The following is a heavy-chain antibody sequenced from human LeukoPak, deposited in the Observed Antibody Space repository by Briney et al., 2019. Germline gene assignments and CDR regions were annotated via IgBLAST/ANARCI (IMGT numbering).Heavy chain of an antibody. CDR2: IRYDESNK. V-gene: IGHV3-30*02. CDR3: ARDATRGGDFDY. D-gene: IGHD3-16*01. Sequence: GGSLRLSCAASGFTFSSYGMHWVRQAPGKGLEWVAFIRYDESNKNYADSVKGRFTISRDNSKNTLYLQMNSLRAEDTAVYYCARDATRGGDFDYWGQGTLVTVSS. J-gene: IGHJ4*02. CDR1: GFTFSSYG.